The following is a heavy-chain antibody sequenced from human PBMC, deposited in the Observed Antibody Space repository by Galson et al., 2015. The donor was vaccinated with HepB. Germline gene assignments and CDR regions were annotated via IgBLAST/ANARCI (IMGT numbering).Heavy chain of an antibody. Sequence: SLRLSCAASGFTLSDYYMAWIRQAPGKGLEWISYIVRSYNYTNNADSVKGRLTFTNYADSVRGRFTISRDNAENSLYLQMNSLRAEDTAVYYCARREVTTFSDAFDIWGQGTLVTVSS. CDR2: IVRSYNYT. J-gene: IGHJ3*02. D-gene: IGHD4-17*01. CDR3: ARREVTTFSDAFDI. V-gene: IGHV3-11*06. CDR1: GFTLSDYY.